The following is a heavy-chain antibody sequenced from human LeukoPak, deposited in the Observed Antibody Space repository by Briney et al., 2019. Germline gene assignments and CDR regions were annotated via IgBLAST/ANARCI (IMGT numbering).Heavy chain of an antibody. CDR1: GFTFSSYA. CDR2: ISSNGGST. J-gene: IGHJ4*02. CDR3: ARSIAVAADY. Sequence: GGSLRLPCAASGFTFSSYAMNWVRQAPGKGLEYVSAISSNGGSTYYANSVKGRFTISRDNSKNTLYLQMGSLRAEDMAVYYCARSIAVAADYWGQGTLVTVSS. V-gene: IGHV3-64*01. D-gene: IGHD6-19*01.